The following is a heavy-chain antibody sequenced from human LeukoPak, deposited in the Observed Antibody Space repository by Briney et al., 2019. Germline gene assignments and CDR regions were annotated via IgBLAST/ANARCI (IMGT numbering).Heavy chain of an antibody. CDR3: ATDPTSEATPLPAMRTHAFDI. V-gene: IGHV3-23*01. J-gene: IGHJ3*02. CDR1: GFTFSSYA. CDR2: ISGSGGST. Sequence: PGGSLRLSCAASGFTFSSYAMSWVRQAPGKWLEWVSAISGSGGSTYYADSVKGRFTISRDNSKNTLYLQMNSLRAEDTAVYYCATDPTSEATPLPAMRTHAFDIWGQGTMVTVSS.